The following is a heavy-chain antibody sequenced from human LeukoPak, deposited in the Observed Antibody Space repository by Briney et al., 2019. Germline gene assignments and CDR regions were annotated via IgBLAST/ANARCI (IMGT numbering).Heavy chain of an antibody. J-gene: IGHJ6*03. Sequence: GGSLRLSCAASGFTFSSYSMNWVRQAPGKGLEWVSSISSSSSYIYYTDSVKSRFTISRDNAKNSLYLQMNSLRAEDTAVYYCAKCLAAAGLQIYYYYMDVWGKGTTVTVSS. V-gene: IGHV3-21*01. D-gene: IGHD6-13*01. CDR3: AKCLAAAGLQIYYYYMDV. CDR2: ISSSSSYI. CDR1: GFTFSSYS.